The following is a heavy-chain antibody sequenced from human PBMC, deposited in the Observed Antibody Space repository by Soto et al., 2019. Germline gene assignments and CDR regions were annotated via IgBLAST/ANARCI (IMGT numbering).Heavy chain of an antibody. CDR1: GFTFSNAW. D-gene: IGHD6-13*01. J-gene: IGHJ6*02. CDR3: SSGIAAPRGGVDV. CDR2: IKSKTDGGTT. V-gene: IGHV3-15*01. Sequence: EVQLVESGGGLVKPGGSLRLSCAASGFTFSNAWMSWVRQAPGKGLEWVGHIKSKTDGGTTDYAAPVKGRFTISRDDSKSTLYLQRTGLKTEETAVYYGSSGIAAPRGGVDVWGQGATGTVSS.